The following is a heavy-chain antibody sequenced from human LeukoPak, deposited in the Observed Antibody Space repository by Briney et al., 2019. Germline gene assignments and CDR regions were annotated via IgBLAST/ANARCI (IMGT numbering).Heavy chain of an antibody. D-gene: IGHD3-22*01. CDR1: VGTFSSYA. CDR3: ARMWDYYDSSGLGG. J-gene: IGHJ4*02. V-gene: IGHV1-69*13. Sequence: ASVKVSCKPSVGTFSSYAISWVRQAPGQGVEWMGGIIPIFGTANYAQKFQGRVTITADESTSTAYMELSSLRSEDTAVYYCARMWDYYDSSGLGGWGQGTLVTVSS. CDR2: IIPIFGTA.